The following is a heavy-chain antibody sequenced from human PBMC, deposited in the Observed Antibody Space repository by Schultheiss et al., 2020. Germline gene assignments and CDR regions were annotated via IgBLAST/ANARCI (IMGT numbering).Heavy chain of an antibody. CDR3: AKDSGAYFNSYDAFDT. CDR2: IVGDGDTI. Sequence: GGSLRLSCAASGFSFSTYAMTWVRQAPGKGLEWVSGIVGDGDTIYDADSVKGRFSISRDNSKNTLYLQMNSLRVEDTAVYYCAKDSGAYFNSYDAFDTWGQGTLVTVS. D-gene: IGHD3-22*01. J-gene: IGHJ3*02. V-gene: IGHV3-23*01. CDR1: GFSFSTYA.